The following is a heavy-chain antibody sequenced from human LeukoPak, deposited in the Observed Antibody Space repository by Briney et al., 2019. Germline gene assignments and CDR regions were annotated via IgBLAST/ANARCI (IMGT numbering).Heavy chain of an antibody. CDR3: AKVAKYYYGSETYYFFEH. CDR2: IKQDGTEK. V-gene: IGHV3-7*01. J-gene: IGHJ4*02. Sequence: GSLRLSWAASGFTFSSYWMSWVRQAPGEGVEWGANIKQDGTEKYYVDSVKGRFTISRDNAKNSLYLQMNSLRVEDTAVYYCAKVAKYYYGSETYYFFEHWGQGTPVTASS. CDR1: GFTFSSYW. D-gene: IGHD3-10*01.